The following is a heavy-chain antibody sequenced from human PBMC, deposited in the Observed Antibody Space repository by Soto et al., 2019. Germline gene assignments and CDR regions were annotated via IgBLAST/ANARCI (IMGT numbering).Heavy chain of an antibody. J-gene: IGHJ6*02. V-gene: IGHV1-18*04. D-gene: IGHD7-27*01. Sequence: QVKLLQSGAEVKKPGASVKVSCKASGYRFTTYGITWVRLAPGQGLEWLGGIRTYNGNTDYAQNLQDRVTMTTETSTSTAYMEVTSLTSDDTAVYYCARGLGTNGLDVWGQGTTVTVS. CDR3: ARGLGTNGLDV. CDR1: GYRFTTYG. CDR2: IRTYNGNT.